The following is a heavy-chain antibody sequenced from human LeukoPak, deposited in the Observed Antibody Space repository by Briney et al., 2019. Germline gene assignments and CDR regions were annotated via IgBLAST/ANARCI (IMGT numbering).Heavy chain of an antibody. V-gene: IGHV1-18*04. J-gene: IGHJ4*02. Sequence: ASVKVSCKASGYTFTGYYMHWVRQAPGQGLEWMGWISAYNGNTNYAQKLQGRVTMTTDTSTSTAYMELRSLRSDDTAVYYCARGPPYDSSGYYYDAYFDYWGQGTLVTVSS. CDR2: ISAYNGNT. CDR3: ARGPPYDSSGYYYDAYFDY. CDR1: GYTFTGYY. D-gene: IGHD3-22*01.